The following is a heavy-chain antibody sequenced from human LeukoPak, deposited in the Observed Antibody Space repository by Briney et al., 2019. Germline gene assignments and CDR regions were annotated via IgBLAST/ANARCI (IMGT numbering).Heavy chain of an antibody. CDR2: IYYSGST. CDR3: ARETYYYDV. CDR1: GGSISSYC. D-gene: IGHD3-22*01. V-gene: IGHV4-59*01. Sequence: SETLSLTCTVSGGSISSYCWSWIRQPPGKGLEWIGYIYYSGSTNYNPSLKSRVTISVDTSKNQFSLKLSSVTAADTAVYYCARETYYYDVWGQGTLVTVSS. J-gene: IGHJ4*02.